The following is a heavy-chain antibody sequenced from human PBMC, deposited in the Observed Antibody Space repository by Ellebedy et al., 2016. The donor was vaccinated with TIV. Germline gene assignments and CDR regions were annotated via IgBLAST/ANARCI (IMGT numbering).Heavy chain of an antibody. CDR3: AKGRGGASYSSAPRYYFDS. D-gene: IGHD6-19*01. V-gene: IGHV3-23*01. Sequence: PGGSLRLSCAASGFKGNSYARSWVRKAPGKGREWVSTISHTGSRTYYANSVEGRFIISRDNSKRTVYLQMNSLRAEDTAVYYCAKGRGGASYSSAPRYYFDSWGLGTLVTVSS. CDR1: GFKGNSYA. CDR2: ISHTGSRT. J-gene: IGHJ4*02.